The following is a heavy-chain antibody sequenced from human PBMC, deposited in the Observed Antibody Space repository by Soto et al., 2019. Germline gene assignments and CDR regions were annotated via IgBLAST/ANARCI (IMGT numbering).Heavy chain of an antibody. CDR2: ISSSSSYI. CDR3: ARDPPGRSYSSVYYGMDV. V-gene: IGHV3-21*01. J-gene: IGHJ6*02. CDR1: GFTFSSYS. D-gene: IGHD6-19*01. Sequence: GGSLRLSCAASGFTFSSYSMNWVRQAPGKGLEWVSSISSSSSYIYYADSVKGRFTISRDNAKNSLYLQMNSLRAEDTAVYYCARDPPGRSYSSVYYGMDVWGQGTTVTVSS.